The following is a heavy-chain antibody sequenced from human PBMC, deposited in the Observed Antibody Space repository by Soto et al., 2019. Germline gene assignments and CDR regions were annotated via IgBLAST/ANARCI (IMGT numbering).Heavy chain of an antibody. CDR1: GGSIRSSRYY. J-gene: IGHJ6*02. CDR2: IYYSGST. V-gene: IGHV4-39*01. D-gene: IGHD3-10*01. CDR3: ARHLDQSGHPRVYYYYGMDV. Sequence: SETLALSCAVSGGSIRSSRYYWGWIRQPPGKGLEWIGSIYYSGSTYYNPSLKSRVTISVDTSKNQFSLKLSSVTAADTAVYYCARHLDQSGHPRVYYYYGMDVWGQGTTVTVSS.